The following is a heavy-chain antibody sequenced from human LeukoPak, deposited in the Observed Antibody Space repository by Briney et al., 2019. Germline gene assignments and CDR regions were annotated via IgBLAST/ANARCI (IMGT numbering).Heavy chain of an antibody. CDR3: ARGHGDITVAGTAQL. Sequence: SETLSLTCSVWGRSIRSYYWSGVRQPPGKQLEWIAYMSYSGSTNSNPSLKSRVTISVDTSKNQFSLKRSSVTAADTAVYYCARGHGDITVAGTAQLWGQGTLVTVSS. CDR2: MSYSGST. V-gene: IGHV4-59*01. D-gene: IGHD6-19*01. J-gene: IGHJ4*02. CDR1: GRSIRSYY.